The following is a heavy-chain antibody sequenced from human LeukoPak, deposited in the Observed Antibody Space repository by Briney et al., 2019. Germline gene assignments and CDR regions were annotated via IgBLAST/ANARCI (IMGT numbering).Heavy chain of an antibody. V-gene: IGHV3-23*01. J-gene: IGHJ4*02. Sequence: GGSLRLSCAASGFTFDDYGMSWVRQAPGKGLEWVSSISSSSSYIYYADSVKGRFTISRDNSKNTLYLQMNSLRAEDTAVYYCAKSNVGSGPGTGWGQGTLVTVSS. CDR2: ISSSSSYI. CDR3: AKSNVGSGPGTG. D-gene: IGHD1-26*01. CDR1: GFTFDDYG.